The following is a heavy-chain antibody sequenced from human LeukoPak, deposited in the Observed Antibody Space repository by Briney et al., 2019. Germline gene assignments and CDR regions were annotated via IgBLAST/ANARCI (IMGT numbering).Heavy chain of an antibody. D-gene: IGHD6-6*01. CDR2: IIPIFGTA. J-gene: IGHJ6*02. Sequence: ASVKVSCKSSGGTFSSYAISWVRQAPGQGLEWMGGIIPIFGTANYAQKFQGRITITADESTSTAYMELSSLRSEDTAVYYCARKSLAARQGYYYGMDVWGQGTTVTVSS. CDR3: ARKSLAARQGYYYGMDV. V-gene: IGHV1-69*13. CDR1: GGTFSSYA.